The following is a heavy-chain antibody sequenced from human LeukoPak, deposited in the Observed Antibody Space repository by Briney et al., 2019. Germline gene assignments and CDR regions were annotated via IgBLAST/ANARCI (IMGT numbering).Heavy chain of an antibody. D-gene: IGHD1-1*01. CDR1: GFTFSDYH. Sequence: GGSLRLSCAASGFTFSDYHMSWIRQAPGKGLEWVSAIGGNGGSTYYAESVKGRFTISRDNTKKTLYLQMNNMRAEDTAVYYCAKGGPITTAGNWYFDLWGRGSLVTVSS. V-gene: IGHV3-23*01. CDR2: IGGNGGST. J-gene: IGHJ2*01. CDR3: AKGGPITTAGNWYFDL.